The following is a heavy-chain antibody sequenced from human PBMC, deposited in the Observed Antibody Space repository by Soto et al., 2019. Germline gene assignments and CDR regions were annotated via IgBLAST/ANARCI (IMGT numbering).Heavy chain of an antibody. D-gene: IGHD2-15*01. CDR3: ARDGYCSGGNCLDGMDV. J-gene: IGHJ6*02. V-gene: IGHV3-30-3*01. Sequence: QVHLVESGGGVVPPGRSLRLSCGVSGFTLSRYTMHWVRQAPGKGLGWVALISSDGTAKYYADSVKGRFTISRDDSLYLQMTSLRGEDTAVYYCARDGYCSGGNCLDGMDVWGQGTTVTVSS. CDR2: ISSDGTAK. CDR1: GFTLSRYT.